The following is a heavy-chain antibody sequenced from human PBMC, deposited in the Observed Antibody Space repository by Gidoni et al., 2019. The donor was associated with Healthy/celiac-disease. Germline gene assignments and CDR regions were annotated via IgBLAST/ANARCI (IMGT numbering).Heavy chain of an antibody. V-gene: IGHV1-18*01. D-gene: IGHD6-6*01. CDR2: IRSYNGNT. CDR1: GYTITSYG. Sequence: QVQLVQSGAAVKKPGASVKVSCKASGYTITSYGISWVRQAPGLGREWMGWIRSYNGNTNYAEKLQGRVTMTTDTSTSTAYMELRSLRSDVTAVYYCSRHEYSSSADLFYWGQGTLVTVSS. J-gene: IGHJ4*02. CDR3: SRHEYSSSADLFY.